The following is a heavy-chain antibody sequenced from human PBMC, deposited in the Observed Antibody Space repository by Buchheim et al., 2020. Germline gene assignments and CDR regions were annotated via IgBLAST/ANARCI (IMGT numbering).Heavy chain of an antibody. CDR1: GGSISSGDCY. CDR2: IYYSGST. CDR3: ARSREVAAAGWFDP. D-gene: IGHD6-19*01. Sequence: QVQLQESGPGLVKPSETLSLTCAVSGGSISSGDCYWSWIRQPPGQGLEWIGHIYYSGSTSYNPSLTSRGIISIDTSKNQFSLKLTSVTAADTAVYYCARSREVAAAGWFDPWGQGTL. J-gene: IGHJ5*02. V-gene: IGHV4-30-4*01.